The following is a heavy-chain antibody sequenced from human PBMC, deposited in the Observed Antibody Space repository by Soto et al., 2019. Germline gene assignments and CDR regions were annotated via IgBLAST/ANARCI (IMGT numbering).Heavy chain of an antibody. CDR3: ARDLLIRSDSSGYYLYNWFDP. Sequence: SETLSLTCAVSGYSISSGYYWGWIRQPPGKGLEWIGSIYHSGSTYYNPSLKSRVTISVDTSKNQFSLKLSSVTAADTAVYYCARDLLIRSDSSGYYLYNWFDPWGQGTLVTVSS. J-gene: IGHJ5*02. CDR2: IYHSGST. V-gene: IGHV4-38-2*02. D-gene: IGHD3-22*01. CDR1: GYSISSGYY.